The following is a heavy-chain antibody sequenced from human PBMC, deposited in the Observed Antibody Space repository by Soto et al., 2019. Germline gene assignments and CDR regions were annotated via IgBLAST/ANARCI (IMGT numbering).Heavy chain of an antibody. Sequence: SETLSLTCTVSGGSISSGSYYWSWIRQHPGKGLEWIGYIYYSGSTYYNPSLNSRVTISVDTSKNQFSLKLSSVTAADTAVYYCARDGGITGIPRVGWFDPWGQGTLVTVSS. CDR3: ARDGGITGIPRVGWFDP. CDR2: IYYSGST. V-gene: IGHV4-31*03. J-gene: IGHJ5*02. D-gene: IGHD1-20*01. CDR1: GGSISSGSYY.